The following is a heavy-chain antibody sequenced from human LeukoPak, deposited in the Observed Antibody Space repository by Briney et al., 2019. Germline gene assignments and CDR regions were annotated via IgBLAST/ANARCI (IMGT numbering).Heavy chain of an antibody. Sequence: GGSLGLSCAASGFTFSSHALSWVRQAPGKGLEWVSSLSGSGYNTYYADSVRGRFTISRDNSKNTVYLQMNSLRAEDTAVYYCAKDPYGTRYFDYWGQGTLVTVSS. J-gene: IGHJ4*02. CDR1: GFTFSSHA. CDR3: AKDPYGTRYFDY. D-gene: IGHD2-2*01. V-gene: IGHV3-23*01. CDR2: LSGSGYNT.